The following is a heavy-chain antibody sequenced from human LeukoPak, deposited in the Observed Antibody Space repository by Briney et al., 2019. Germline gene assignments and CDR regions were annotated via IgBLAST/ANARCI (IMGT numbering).Heavy chain of an antibody. CDR1: GYTFTGYY. CDR3: ARPGQTIFGVVINIDNWFDP. CDR2: INPNSGGT. Sequence: GASVKVSCKASGYTFTGYYMHRVRQAPGQGLEWMGWINPNSGGTNYAQKFQGRVTMTRDTSISTAYMELSRLRSDDTAVYYCARPGQTIFGVVINIDNWFDPWGQGTLVTVSS. D-gene: IGHD3-3*01. J-gene: IGHJ5*02. V-gene: IGHV1-2*02.